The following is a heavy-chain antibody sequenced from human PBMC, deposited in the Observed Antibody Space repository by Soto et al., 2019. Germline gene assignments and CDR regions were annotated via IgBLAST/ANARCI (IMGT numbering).Heavy chain of an antibody. D-gene: IGHD2-2*03. J-gene: IGHJ4*02. CDR3: AREGNLGRWIQPLDS. CDR2: IYYTGTT. CDR1: GGSISSYY. V-gene: IGHV4-59*01. Sequence: SETLSLTCTVSGGSISSYYWTWVRQPPGKGLEWIGYIYYTGTTNYNPSLRSRVTISVDTSKNQFSLKLISVTTADTAVYFCAREGNLGRWIQPLDSWGQGTLVTVSS.